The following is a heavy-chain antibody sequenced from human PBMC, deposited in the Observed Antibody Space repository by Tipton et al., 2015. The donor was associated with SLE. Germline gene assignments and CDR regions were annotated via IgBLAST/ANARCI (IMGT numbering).Heavy chain of an antibody. D-gene: IGHD6-19*01. CDR3: AREIIAVAGTDAFDI. V-gene: IGHV3-30*03. J-gene: IGHJ3*02. CDR1: GFTFSNFV. Sequence: SLRLSCAASGFTFSNFVMSWVRHTPGKGLEWVAVISYDGSNKYYADSVKGRFTISRDNSKNTLYLQMNSLRAEDTAVYYCAREIIAVAGTDAFDIWGQGTMVTVSS. CDR2: ISYDGSNK.